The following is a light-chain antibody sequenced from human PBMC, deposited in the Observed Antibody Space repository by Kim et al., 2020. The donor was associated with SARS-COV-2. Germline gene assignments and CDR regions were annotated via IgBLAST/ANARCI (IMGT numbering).Light chain of an antibody. CDR2: TAS. J-gene: IGKJ1*01. V-gene: IGKV1-27*01. CDR1: QDINNN. CDR3: QRRRT. Sequence: DLQMTQSPSSLSASVGDRVTITCRASQDINNNLAWYQQKPGKPPQLLIHTASTVHSGVPSRFSGSGSGTHFSLTISSLQPEDIATYYCQRRRTFGQGTKVDIK.